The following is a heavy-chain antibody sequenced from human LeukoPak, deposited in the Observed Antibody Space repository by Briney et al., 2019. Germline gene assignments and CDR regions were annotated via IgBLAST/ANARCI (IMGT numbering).Heavy chain of an antibody. V-gene: IGHV4-59*08. CDR3: ARHSEVYAPLDY. CDR1: GGSISSYY. D-gene: IGHD2-8*01. Sequence: PSETLSLTCTVSGGSISSYYWSWIRQPPGKGLEWIGYIYYSGSTNYNPSLKSRVTISVDTSKKHFSLNLSSVTAADTAVYYCARHSEVYAPLDYWGQGTLVTVSS. J-gene: IGHJ4*02. CDR2: IYYSGST.